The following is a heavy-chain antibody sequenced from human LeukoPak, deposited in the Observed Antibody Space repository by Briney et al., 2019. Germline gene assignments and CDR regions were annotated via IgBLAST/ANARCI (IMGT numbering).Heavy chain of an antibody. CDR2: IYYSGST. Sequence: SETLSLICTVSGGSISSYYWSWIRQPPGKGLEWIGYIYYSGSTNYNPSLKSRVTISVDTSKNQFSLKLSSVTAADTAVYYCARDLSNIGRIGNPGGWSYEGFNWFDPWGQGTLVTVSS. CDR3: ARDLSNIGRIGNPGGWSYEGFNWFDP. V-gene: IGHV4-59*01. D-gene: IGHD6-19*01. J-gene: IGHJ5*02. CDR1: GGSISSYY.